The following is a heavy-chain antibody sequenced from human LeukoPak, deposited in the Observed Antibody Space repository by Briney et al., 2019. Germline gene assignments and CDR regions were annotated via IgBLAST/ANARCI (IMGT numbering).Heavy chain of an antibody. Sequence: GGSLRLSCAASGFTVSSNYMTWVRQTPGKGLEWVSVIYSGGSTYYADSVKGRFTISRDNSKNTLYLQMNSLRVEDTAVYYCARAGVDSSGWSGGAFDIWGQGTMVTVSS. CDR3: ARAGVDSSGWSGGAFDI. J-gene: IGHJ3*02. V-gene: IGHV3-53*01. CDR2: IYSGGST. CDR1: GFTVSSNY. D-gene: IGHD6-19*01.